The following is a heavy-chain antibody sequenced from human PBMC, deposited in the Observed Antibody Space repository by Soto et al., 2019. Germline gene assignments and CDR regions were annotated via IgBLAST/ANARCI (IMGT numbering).Heavy chain of an antibody. V-gene: IGHV4-59*08. CDR2: IYYSGST. Sequence: QVQLQESGPGLVKPSETLSLTCTVSGGSISSYYWSWIRQPPGKGLEWIGYIYYSGSTNYNPSLKSRVTISVDTSKNQFSLKLSSVTAADTAVYYCARTYYDYIWGSYRYYYFDYWGQGTLVTVSS. D-gene: IGHD3-16*02. CDR1: GGSISSYY. J-gene: IGHJ4*02. CDR3: ARTYYDYIWGSYRYYYFDY.